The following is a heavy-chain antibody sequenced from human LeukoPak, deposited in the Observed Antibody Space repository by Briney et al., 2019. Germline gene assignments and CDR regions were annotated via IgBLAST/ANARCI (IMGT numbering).Heavy chain of an antibody. J-gene: IGHJ4*02. CDR2: ITGSGGNT. CDR3: AKWGDFDVLTGYYVPDF. V-gene: IGHV3-23*01. Sequence: GGSLRLSCAASGFTFSNYSMSWVRQAPGKGLEWVSAITGSGGNTYYADSVKGRFTISRDNSKNTLYLQMNSLRDEDTAVYYCAKWGDFDVLTGYYVPDFWGQGTLVTVSS. CDR1: GFTFSNYS. D-gene: IGHD3-9*01.